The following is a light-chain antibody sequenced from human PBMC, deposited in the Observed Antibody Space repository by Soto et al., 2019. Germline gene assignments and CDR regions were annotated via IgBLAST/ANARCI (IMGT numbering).Light chain of an antibody. CDR3: QQYYDWWT. Sequence: LVMTQSPATLSVSPGDRATLSCRASQSVSSDLAWYQQKPGQAPRLLIYGASTRATGIPARFSGSGSGTEFTLTISSLQSEDFAVYYCQQYYDWWTFGQGTKVDIK. CDR1: QSVSSD. J-gene: IGKJ1*01. CDR2: GAS. V-gene: IGKV3-15*01.